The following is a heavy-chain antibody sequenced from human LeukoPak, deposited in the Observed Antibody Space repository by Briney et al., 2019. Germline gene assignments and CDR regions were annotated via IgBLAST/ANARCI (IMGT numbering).Heavy chain of an antibody. J-gene: IGHJ4*02. CDR2: ISISGSTI. Sequence: GGSLRLSCAASGFTFGTYEMNWVRQAPGKGLEWVSYISISGSTIYYADSVKGRFTISRDNAKNSLYLQMNSLRAEDTAVYYCAREVLLWFGELGYYFDYWGQGTLVTVSS. D-gene: IGHD3-10*01. CDR3: AREVLLWFGELGYYFDY. V-gene: IGHV3-48*03. CDR1: GFTFGTYE.